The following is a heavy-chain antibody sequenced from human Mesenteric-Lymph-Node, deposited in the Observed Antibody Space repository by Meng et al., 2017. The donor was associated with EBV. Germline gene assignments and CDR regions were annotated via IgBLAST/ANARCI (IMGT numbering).Heavy chain of an antibody. CDR3: ARGLEVATMSY. V-gene: IGHV4-30-4*01. CDR2: IYYSGST. D-gene: IGHD5-12*01. CDR1: GGSISSGGYY. J-gene: IGHJ4*02. Sequence: QVQLQESGPGLLKPSHTLSLTCAVSGGSISSGGYYWSWIRQPPGKGLEWIGYIYYSGSTYYNPSLKSRVTISVDTSKNQFSLKLSSVTAADTAVYYCARGLEVATMSYWGQGTLVTVSS.